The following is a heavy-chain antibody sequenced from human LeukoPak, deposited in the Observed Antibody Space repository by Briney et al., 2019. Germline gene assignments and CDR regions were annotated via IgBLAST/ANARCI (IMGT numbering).Heavy chain of an antibody. D-gene: IGHD4-17*01. Sequence: SQTLSLTCTVSGGSISRGGYYWSWIRQPAGKGLEWIGRIYTSGSTNYNPSLKSRVTISVDTSKNQFSLKLSSVTAADTAVYYCARDRDYGDYVEAFDIWGQGTMVTVSS. CDR3: ARDRDYGDYVEAFDI. CDR1: GGSISRGGYY. V-gene: IGHV4-61*02. CDR2: IYTSGST. J-gene: IGHJ3*02.